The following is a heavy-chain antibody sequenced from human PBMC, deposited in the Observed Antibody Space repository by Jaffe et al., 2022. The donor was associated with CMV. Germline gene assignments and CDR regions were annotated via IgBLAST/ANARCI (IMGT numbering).Heavy chain of an antibody. J-gene: IGHJ6*03. D-gene: IGHD3-10*01. V-gene: IGHV1-18*04. Sequence: QVQLVQSGAEVKKPGASVKVSCKASGYTFTSYGISWVRQAPGQGLEWMGWISAYNGNTNYAQKLQGRVTMTTDTSTSTAYMELRSLRSDDTAVYYCARDRDYYGSGSYYNVLPRGFFFDYYYYYMDVWGKGTTVTVSS. CDR2: ISAYNGNT. CDR3: ARDRDYYGSGSYYNVLPRGFFFDYYYYYMDV. CDR1: GYTFTSYG.